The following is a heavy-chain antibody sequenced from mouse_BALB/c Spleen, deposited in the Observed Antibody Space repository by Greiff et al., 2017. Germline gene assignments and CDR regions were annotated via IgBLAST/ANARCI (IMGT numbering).Heavy chain of an antibody. Sequence: VQLQQSGPELVKPGASVKISCKASGYAFSSSWMNWVKQRPGQGLEWIGRIYPGDGDTNYNGKFKGKATLTADKSSSTAYMQLSSLTSVDSAVYFCARYITTVGGFAYWGQGTLVTVSA. V-gene: IGHV1-82*01. CDR2: IYPGDGDT. J-gene: IGHJ3*01. D-gene: IGHD1-1*01. CDR1: GYAFSSSW. CDR3: ARYITTVGGFAY.